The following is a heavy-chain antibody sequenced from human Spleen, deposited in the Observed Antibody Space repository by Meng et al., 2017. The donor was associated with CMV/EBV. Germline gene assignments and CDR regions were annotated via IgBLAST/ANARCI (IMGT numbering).Heavy chain of an antibody. CDR1: GYTFSSYD. V-gene: IGHV1-69*05. Sequence: ASGYTFSSYDINWVRQATGQGLEWMGGISPIFGTANYAQKFQGRVTITTDESTSTAYMELSSLRSEDTAVYYCARQEIWAENYFDYWGQGTLVTVSS. CDR2: ISPIFGTA. D-gene: IGHD2/OR15-2a*01. CDR3: ARQEIWAENYFDY. J-gene: IGHJ4*02.